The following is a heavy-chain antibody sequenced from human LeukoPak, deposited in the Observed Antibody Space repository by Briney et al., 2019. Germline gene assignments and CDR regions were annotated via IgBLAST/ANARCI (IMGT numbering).Heavy chain of an antibody. D-gene: IGHD7-27*01. Sequence: PGGSLRLSCVVSGFTFSSYWMGWVRQAPGKGLEWVANIKFDGSEKYYVDSVKGRFTISRDNAKNSLFLQMNSLRAEDAAVYYCASAPEGLGTYLYFQYWGQGTLVTVSP. CDR3: ASAPEGLGTYLYFQY. CDR1: GFTFSSYW. CDR2: IKFDGSEK. V-gene: IGHV3-7*01. J-gene: IGHJ4*02.